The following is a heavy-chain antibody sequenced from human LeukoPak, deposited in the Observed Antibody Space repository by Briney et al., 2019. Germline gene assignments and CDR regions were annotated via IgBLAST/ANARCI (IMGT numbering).Heavy chain of an antibody. D-gene: IGHD1-26*01. CDR2: ITTGSRSYT. V-gene: IGHV3-11*06. CDR3: ARGREVLDY. J-gene: IGHJ4*02. Sequence: PGGSLRLSCAASGFTFSDYYMSWIRQAPGKGLEWVSYITTGSRSYTNHADSVKGRFTISRDNAKNSLYLRMNSLRAEDTGVYYCARGREVLDYWGQGTLVTVSS. CDR1: GFTFSDYY.